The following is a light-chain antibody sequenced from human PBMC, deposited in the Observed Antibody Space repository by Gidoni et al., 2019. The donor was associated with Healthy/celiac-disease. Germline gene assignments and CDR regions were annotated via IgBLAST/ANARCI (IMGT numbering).Light chain of an antibody. J-gene: IGKJ1*01. CDR1: QSISSW. CDR2: KAS. Sequence: DIQMTQDPSTLSASVGDRVTIPCPASQSISSWLAWYQQKPGKAPKLLIYKASSLESGVPSRFSGSGSGTDFTLTISSLQPDDFATYYCQQYNSYPPWTFGQGTQVEI. V-gene: IGKV1-5*03. CDR3: QQYNSYPPWT.